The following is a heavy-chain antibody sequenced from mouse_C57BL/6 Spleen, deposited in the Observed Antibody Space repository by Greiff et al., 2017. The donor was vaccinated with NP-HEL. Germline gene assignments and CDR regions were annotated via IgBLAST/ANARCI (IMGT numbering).Heavy chain of an antibody. J-gene: IGHJ2*01. Sequence: QVQLQQPGAELVKPGASVKLSCKASGYTFTSYWMHWVKQRPGQGLEWIGMIHPNSGSTNYNEKFKSKATLTVDKSSSTAYMQLSSLTSEDSAVYYCARYLITTVTFDYWGQGTTLTVSS. CDR3: ARYLITTVTFDY. CDR2: IHPNSGST. D-gene: IGHD1-1*01. V-gene: IGHV1-64*01. CDR1: GYTFTSYW.